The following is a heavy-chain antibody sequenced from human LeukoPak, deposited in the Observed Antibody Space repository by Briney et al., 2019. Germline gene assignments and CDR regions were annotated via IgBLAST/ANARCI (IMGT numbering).Heavy chain of an antibody. J-gene: IGHJ5*02. CDR1: GYSISSGYY. D-gene: IGHD3-10*01. V-gene: IGHV4-38-2*02. CDR3: ARVGRSAPDWFDP. Sequence: PSETLSLTCTVSGYSISSGYYWGWIRQPPGKGLEWIGSIYHSGSTYYNPSLKSRVTISVDTSKNQFSLKLSSVTAADTAVYYCARVGRSAPDWFDPWGQGTLVTVSS. CDR2: IYHSGST.